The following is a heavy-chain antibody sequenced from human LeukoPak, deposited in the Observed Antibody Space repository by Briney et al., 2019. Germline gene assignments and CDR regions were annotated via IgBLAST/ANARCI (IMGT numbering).Heavy chain of an antibody. CDR2: VTGRGGST. Sequence: GGSLRLSCVASGFTFSNYAMSWVRQAPGKRVEWVSAVTGRGGSTYYADSVKGRFTISRDNSRNTLFLQMNSLRAEDTAIYYCAKWGDFDILTGYYVSDFWGQGTLVTVSS. D-gene: IGHD3-9*01. CDR3: AKWGDFDILTGYYVSDF. J-gene: IGHJ4*02. V-gene: IGHV3-23*01. CDR1: GFTFSNYA.